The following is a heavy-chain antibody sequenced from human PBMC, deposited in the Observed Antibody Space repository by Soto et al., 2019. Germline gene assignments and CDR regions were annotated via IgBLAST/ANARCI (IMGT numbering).Heavy chain of an antibody. J-gene: IGHJ6*02. CDR3: ARDDIATRPQYYYGMDV. CDR2: INGYTGNT. D-gene: IGHD6-6*01. CDR1: GYTFTNYG. Sequence: QVQLVESGAEVKQPGASVKVSCEASGYTFTNYGISWVRQASGQGLEWMGWINGYTGNTKYAQRFQGRVTMTRDTSTSTAYMEVRSLRSDDTAVYYCARDDIATRPQYYYGMDVWGQGTTVTVSS. V-gene: IGHV1-18*04.